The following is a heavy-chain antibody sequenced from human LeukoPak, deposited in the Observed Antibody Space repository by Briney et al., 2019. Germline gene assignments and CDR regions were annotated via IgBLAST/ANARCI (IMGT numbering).Heavy chain of an antibody. CDR1: GGSISNYY. Sequence: SETLSLTCTVSGGSISNYYWSWVRQPPGKGLEWIGYIYYSGTTNYNPSLESRVTISVDTSKNQFSLNLSSVTAADTAVYYCARDLLVAHYYYYGMDVWGQGTAVTVSS. J-gene: IGHJ6*02. V-gene: IGHV4-59*01. D-gene: IGHD2-15*01. CDR2: IYYSGTT. CDR3: ARDLLVAHYYYYGMDV.